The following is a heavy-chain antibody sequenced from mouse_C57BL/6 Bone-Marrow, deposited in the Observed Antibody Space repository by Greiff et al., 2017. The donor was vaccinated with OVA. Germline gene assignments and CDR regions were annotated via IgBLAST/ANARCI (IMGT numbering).Heavy chain of an antibody. V-gene: IGHV1-4*01. CDR2: INPSSGYT. Sequence: VQLQQSGAELARPGASVKMSCKASGYTFTSYTMHWVKQRPGQGLEWIGYINPSSGYTKYIQKFKDKATLTADKSSSTAYMQLSSLTSEDSAVYYCARTGALDYWGQGTTLTVSS. D-gene: IGHD4-1*01. CDR1: GYTFTSYT. CDR3: ARTGALDY. J-gene: IGHJ2*01.